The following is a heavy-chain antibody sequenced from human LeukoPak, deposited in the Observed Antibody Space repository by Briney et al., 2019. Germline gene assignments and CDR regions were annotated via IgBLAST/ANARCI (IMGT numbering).Heavy chain of an antibody. CDR2: FDPEDGET. CDR3: ARDIKNWFDP. Sequence: ASVKVSCKVSGYTLTELSMHWVRQAPGKGLEWMGGFDPEDGETIYAQKFQGRVTMTRDTSISTAYMELSRLRSDDTAVYYCARDIKNWFDPWGQGTLVTVSS. V-gene: IGHV1-24*01. CDR1: GYTLTELS. J-gene: IGHJ5*02.